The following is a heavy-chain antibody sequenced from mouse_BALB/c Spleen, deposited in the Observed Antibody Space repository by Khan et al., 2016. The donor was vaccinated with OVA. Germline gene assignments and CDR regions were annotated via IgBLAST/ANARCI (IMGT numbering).Heavy chain of an antibody. CDR1: GYTFTSYT. D-gene: IGHD2-14*01. V-gene: IGHV1-4*01. J-gene: IGHJ3*01. CDR2: INPSNGYT. Sequence: QVQLQQSGAELARPGASVKMSCKASGYTFTSYTIHWRKKRPGQGLEWIGYINPSNGYTNYNQKFKDKATLTTDKSSTTAYLQLSSLTSDDSDVYNCVRDGDYHRNDGWLAYWGQGTLVTVSA. CDR3: VRDGDYHRNDGWLAY.